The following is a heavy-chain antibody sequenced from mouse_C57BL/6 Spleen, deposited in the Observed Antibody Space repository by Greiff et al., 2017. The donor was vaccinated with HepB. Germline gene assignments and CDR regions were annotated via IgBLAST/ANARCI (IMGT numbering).Heavy chain of an antibody. CDR2: IWSDGST. CDR1: GFSLTSYG. D-gene: IGHD1-1*01. V-gene: IGHV2-6-1*01. CDR3: ARQGPSTVVNAMDY. Sequence: VKLQESGPGLVAPSQRLSITCTVSGFSLTSYGVHWVRQPPGKGLEWLVVIWSDGSTTYNSALKSRLSISKDNSKSQVFLKMNSLQTDDTAMYYCARQGPSTVVNAMDYWGQGTSVTVSS. J-gene: IGHJ4*01.